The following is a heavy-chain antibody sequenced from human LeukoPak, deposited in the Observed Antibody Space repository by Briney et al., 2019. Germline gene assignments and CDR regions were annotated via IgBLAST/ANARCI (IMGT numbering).Heavy chain of an antibody. D-gene: IGHD2-8*01. Sequence: GGSLRLSCAAYAFTFSRYWMSWVRQAQGKGLEWVANIKQIVSAKNYAHTVKGRFTISGDKAKSSVYLQMNSLRAEDTAVYYCARVLGYTTGVCHDVFDIWGQGTMVTVSS. CDR3: ARVLGYTTGVCHDVFDI. CDR2: IKQIVSAK. V-gene: IGHV3-7*01. CDR1: AFTFSRYW. J-gene: IGHJ3*02.